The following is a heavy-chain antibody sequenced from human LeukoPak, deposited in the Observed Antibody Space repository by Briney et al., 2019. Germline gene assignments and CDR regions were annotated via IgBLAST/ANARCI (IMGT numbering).Heavy chain of an antibody. D-gene: IGHD3-22*01. J-gene: IGHJ3*02. CDR1: GGTFCSLV. V-gene: IGHV1-69*05. CDR3: AAYYYDSSGYYRHDAFVS. Sequence: GSSVKVSCKASGGTFCSLVFSWVRQAPGQGLEYMGGITPSFAAPNYAQKFQGRVTIGTDESTSTAYMELSSLRLEDTAVYYCAAYYYDSSGYYRHDAFVSWGQGTMVTVSS. CDR2: ITPSFAAP.